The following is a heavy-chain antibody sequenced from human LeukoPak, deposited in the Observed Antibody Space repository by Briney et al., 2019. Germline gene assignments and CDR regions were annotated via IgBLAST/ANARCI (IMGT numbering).Heavy chain of an antibody. V-gene: IGHV1-2*02. CDR3: ARVRYRLAETYIDY. CDR2: INPNSGGT. Sequence: ASVKVSCKASGFTFTAYYMHWVRQAPGQGLEWMGWINPNSGGTNYAQKFQGRVTMTRDTSISTAYMELSRLRSDDTAVYYCARVRYRLAETYIDYWGQGTLVTVSS. J-gene: IGHJ4*02. CDR1: GFTFTAYY. D-gene: IGHD3-16*01.